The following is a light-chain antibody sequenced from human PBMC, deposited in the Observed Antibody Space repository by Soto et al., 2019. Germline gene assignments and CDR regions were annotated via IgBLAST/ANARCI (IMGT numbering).Light chain of an antibody. V-gene: IGKV3-15*01. CDR3: QQYNNFLT. CDR1: QSVSTN. Sequence: EVVLTQSPATLSVSPGEGATLSCGASQSVSTNLAWYQQKPGQAPRLLIYAASTRATGIPARFSGSGSETEFALTISSLQSEDFAVYYCQQYNNFLTFGGGTKVEI. J-gene: IGKJ4*01. CDR2: AAS.